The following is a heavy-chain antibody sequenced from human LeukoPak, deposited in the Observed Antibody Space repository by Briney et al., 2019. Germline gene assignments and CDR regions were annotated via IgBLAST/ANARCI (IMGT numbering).Heavy chain of an antibody. V-gene: IGHV3-23*01. CDR3: AKRSLSGSYLGFDY. Sequence: ETLSLTCAVYGGPFSGYYWSWVRQAPGKGLEWVSTISGSGGSTYYADSVKGRFTISRDNSKNTLYLQMNSLRAEDTAIYYCAKRSLSGSYLGFDYWGQGTLVTVSS. CDR1: GGPFSGYY. CDR2: ISGSGGST. D-gene: IGHD1-26*01. J-gene: IGHJ4*02.